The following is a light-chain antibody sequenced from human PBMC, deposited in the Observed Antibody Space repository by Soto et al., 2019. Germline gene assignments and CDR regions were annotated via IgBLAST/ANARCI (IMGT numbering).Light chain of an antibody. CDR1: QSVSNN. CDR3: QQRSNWLFT. J-gene: IGKJ3*01. Sequence: EIVLTQSPATLSLSPGERATLSCRASQSVSNNLAWYQQKPGQAPRLLIYGASTRATGIPSRFSGSGSGTDFTLTISSLEPEDFAVYYCQQRSNWLFTFGPGTKVDIK. V-gene: IGKV3-11*01. CDR2: GAS.